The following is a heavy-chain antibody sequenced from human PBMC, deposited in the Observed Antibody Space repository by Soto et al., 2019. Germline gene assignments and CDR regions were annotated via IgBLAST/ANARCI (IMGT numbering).Heavy chain of an antibody. CDR1: GFTFSSYA. CDR2: ISYDGSNK. J-gene: IGHJ4*02. Sequence: QVQLVESGGGVVQPGRSLRLSCAASGFTFSSYAMHWVRQAPGKGLEWVAVISYDGSNKYYADSVKGRFTISRDNSKNTRYLQMNSLRAEDTAVYYCARSMATFDFDYWGQGTLVTVSS. D-gene: IGHD5-12*01. CDR3: ARSMATFDFDY. V-gene: IGHV3-30-3*01.